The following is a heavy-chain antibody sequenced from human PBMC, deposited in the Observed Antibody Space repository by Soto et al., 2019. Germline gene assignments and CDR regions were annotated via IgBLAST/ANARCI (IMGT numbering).Heavy chain of an antibody. CDR2: IYSGGST. CDR3: ARKDSQREPYGDYYYYYMDV. J-gene: IGHJ6*03. D-gene: IGHD4-17*01. V-gene: IGHV3-66*01. Sequence: EVQLVESGGGLVQPGGSLRLSCAASGFTVSSNYMSWVRQAPGKGLEWVSVIYSGGSTYYADSVKGRFTISSDNAKNTRSLQMNSRSAEDTAVYYCARKDSQREPYGDYYYYYMDVWGKGTTVTVSS. CDR1: GFTVSSNY.